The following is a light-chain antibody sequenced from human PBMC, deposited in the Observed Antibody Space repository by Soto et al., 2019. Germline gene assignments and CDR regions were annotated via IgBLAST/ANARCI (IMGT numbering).Light chain of an antibody. CDR1: SSDMGASNY. V-gene: IGLV2-14*01. CDR2: EVS. J-gene: IGLJ3*02. CDR3: TSYTSSTTGV. Sequence: QSALTQPASVYGSPGQSITVSCTGTSSDMGASNYVSWYQQHPGKAPKLIISEVSNRPSGVSNRFSGSKSGSTASLTISGLQAEDEADYYCTSYTSSTTGVFGGGTKLTVL.